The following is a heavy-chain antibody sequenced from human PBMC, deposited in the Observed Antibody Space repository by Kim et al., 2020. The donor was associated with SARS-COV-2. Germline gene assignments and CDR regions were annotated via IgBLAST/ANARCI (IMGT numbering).Heavy chain of an antibody. CDR1: GFTFSRYW. J-gene: IGHJ2*01. V-gene: IGHV3-7*01. D-gene: IGHD5-18*01. CDR3: ARPGPPATAMDRWYHDL. CDR2: ITDDGSEK. Sequence: GGSLRLSCAASGFTFSRYWMNWVRQAPGKGLEWVANITDDGSEKFYVDSVKGRFTISRDNAKNSLFLQMNSLRAEDTAVYYCARPGPPATAMDRWYHDLWGHGTLVTVSS.